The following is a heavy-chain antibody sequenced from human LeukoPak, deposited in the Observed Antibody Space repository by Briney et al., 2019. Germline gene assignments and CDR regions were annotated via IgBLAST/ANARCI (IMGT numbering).Heavy chain of an antibody. J-gene: IGHJ4*02. Sequence: SVTVSCTASGYTFTNYYIHWVRQAPGQGLEWMGRIIPILGIANYAQKFQGRVTITADKSTSTAYMELSSLRSEDTAVYYCARDGHCSGGSCPSYYWGQGTLVTVSS. CDR1: GYTFTNYY. D-gene: IGHD2-15*01. V-gene: IGHV1-69*04. CDR2: IIPILGIA. CDR3: ARDGHCSGGSCPSYY.